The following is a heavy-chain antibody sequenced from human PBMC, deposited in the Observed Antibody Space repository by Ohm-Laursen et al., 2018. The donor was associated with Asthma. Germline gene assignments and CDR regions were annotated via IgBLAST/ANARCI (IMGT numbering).Heavy chain of an antibody. Sequence: SLRLSCTASGFTFSSYGMHWVRQAPGKGLEWVAVISYDGSNKYYADSVKGRFTISRDNSKNTLYLQMNSLRAEDTAVYYCARDQAVVVTFPDYWGQGTLVTVSS. D-gene: IGHD3-22*01. CDR3: ARDQAVVVTFPDY. V-gene: IGHV3-30*03. CDR1: GFTFSSYG. J-gene: IGHJ4*02. CDR2: ISYDGSNK.